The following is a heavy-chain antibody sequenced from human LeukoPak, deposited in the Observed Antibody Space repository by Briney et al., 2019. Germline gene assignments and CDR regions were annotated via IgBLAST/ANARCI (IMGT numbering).Heavy chain of an antibody. V-gene: IGHV1-2*02. CDR2: INPNSGGT. J-gene: IGHJ6*03. D-gene: IGHD3-3*01. Sequence: GASVKVSCKASGYTFTGYYMHWVRQAPGQGLEWMGWINPNSGGTNYAQKFQGRVTMTRDTSISTAYMELSRLRSDDTAVYYCARDQNLYDFWSGYYYYMDVWGKGTTVTVSS. CDR3: ARDQNLYDFWSGYYYYMDV. CDR1: GYTFTGYY.